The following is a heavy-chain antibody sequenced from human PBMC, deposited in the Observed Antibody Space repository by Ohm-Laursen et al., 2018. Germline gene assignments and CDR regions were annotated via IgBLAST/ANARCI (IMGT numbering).Heavy chain of an antibody. Sequence: GTLSLTCAVSGYSISSSNWWGWIRQPPGKGLEWIGYIYYSGSTYYNPSLKSRVTMSVDTSKNQFSLKLSSVTAVDTAVYYCARNNSGWYFDYWGQGTLVTVSS. CDR2: IYYSGST. CDR1: GYSISSSNW. J-gene: IGHJ4*02. V-gene: IGHV4-28*01. D-gene: IGHD6-19*01. CDR3: ARNNSGWYFDY.